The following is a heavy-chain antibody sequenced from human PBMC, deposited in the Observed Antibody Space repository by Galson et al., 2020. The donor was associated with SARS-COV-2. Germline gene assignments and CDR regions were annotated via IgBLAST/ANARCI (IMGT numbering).Heavy chain of an antibody. CDR1: GGPFTIYY. D-gene: IGHD3-10*01. J-gene: IGHJ4*02. CDR2: LYSGGKT. V-gene: IGHV4-59*01. Sequence: ASETLSLTCTASGGPFTIYYWSWIRQPTGTGLEWLGYLYSGGKTNYNPSLKSRVTISGDTSKSQFSLTLSSLTAADTAMYYCARQPVVRGVDYWGQGIPVTVSS. CDR3: ARQPVVRGVDY.